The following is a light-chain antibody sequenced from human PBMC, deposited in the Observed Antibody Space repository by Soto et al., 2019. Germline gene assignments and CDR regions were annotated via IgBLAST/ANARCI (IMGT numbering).Light chain of an antibody. CDR2: GNS. V-gene: IGLV1-40*01. CDR1: SSNIGAGYD. Sequence: QSVLTQPPSVSGAPGQRVTISCTGSSSNIGAGYDVHWYQQLPGTAPKLLIYGNSNRPSGVPDRFSGSKSGTSASLAITGLQAXXXXDXYCQSYDSSLSGVVFGGGTQLTVL. J-gene: IGLJ2*01. CDR3: QSYDSSLSGVV.